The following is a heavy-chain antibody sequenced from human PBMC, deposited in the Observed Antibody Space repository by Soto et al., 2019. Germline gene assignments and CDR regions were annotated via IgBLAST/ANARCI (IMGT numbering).Heavy chain of an antibody. J-gene: IGHJ5*02. V-gene: IGHV1-2*02. Sequence: ASVKVSCKASGYTFTGYYMHWVRQAPGQGLEWMGWINPNSGGTNYAQKFQGRVTMTRDTSISTAYMELSRLRSEDTAVYYCARGLAISPYIAAAGRNWFDPWGQGTLVTVSS. CDR2: INPNSGGT. CDR3: ARGLAISPYIAAAGRNWFDP. CDR1: GYTFTGYY. D-gene: IGHD6-13*01.